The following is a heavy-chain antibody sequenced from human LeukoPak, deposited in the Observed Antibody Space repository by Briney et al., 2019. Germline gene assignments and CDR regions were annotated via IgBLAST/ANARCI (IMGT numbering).Heavy chain of an antibody. CDR1: VYTFTGYC. D-gene: IGHD6-13*01. Sequence: ASVKVSCKASVYTFTGYCMHWVRKAPGQGHEWMGWINPNSGGTNYAQKFQGRVTMTRDTSISTAYMELSRLRSDDTAVYYCARFLSKQQLSDYWGQGTLVTVSS. CDR2: INPNSGGT. J-gene: IGHJ4*02. V-gene: IGHV1-2*02. CDR3: ARFLSKQQLSDY.